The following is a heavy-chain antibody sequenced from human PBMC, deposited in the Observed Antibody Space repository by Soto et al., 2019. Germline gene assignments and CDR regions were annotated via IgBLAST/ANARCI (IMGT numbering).Heavy chain of an antibody. CDR3: ASRKDNVVVPAPRNPHYYYMDV. CDR1: GGTFSSYT. V-gene: IGHV1-69*02. CDR2: IIPILGIA. J-gene: IGHJ6*03. D-gene: IGHD2-2*01. Sequence: QVQLVQSGAEVKKPGSSVKVSCKASGGTFSSYTISWVRQAPGQGLEWMGRIIPILGIANYAQKFQGRVTITADKSTSTAYMELSSLRSEDTAVYYGASRKDNVVVPAPRNPHYYYMDVWGKGTTVTVSS.